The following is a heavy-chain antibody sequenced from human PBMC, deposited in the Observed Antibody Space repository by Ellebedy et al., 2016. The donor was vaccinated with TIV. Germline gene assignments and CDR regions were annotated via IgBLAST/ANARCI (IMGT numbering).Heavy chain of an antibody. J-gene: IGHJ4*02. CDR1: GFTFSGYS. CDR3: VRIGYITSWYREAY. Sequence: GESLKISCVASGFTFSGYSMSWVRQARGKGLEWVATIKQDGGEKFYVDSVQGRFTISLDNAKNSLYLQMNSLRAEDTAVYYCVRIGYITSWYREAYWGQGALVTVSS. V-gene: IGHV3-7*03. D-gene: IGHD6-13*01. CDR2: IKQDGGEK.